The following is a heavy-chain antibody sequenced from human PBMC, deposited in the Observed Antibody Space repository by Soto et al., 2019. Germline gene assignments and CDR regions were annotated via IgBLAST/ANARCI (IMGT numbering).Heavy chain of an antibody. V-gene: IGHV3-15*01. CDR2: IKSKTDGGTA. D-gene: IGHD4-17*01. CDR3: TTDYGWAFDI. Sequence: EVQLVASGGGLVKPGESLRLCCAGSGITFSNVRMTWVRQAPGTGLEWLGRIKSKTDGGTADYPAAVKGRFTISRDDSKNMLYLLLNSLKTEDTAVYYCTTDYGWAFDIWGQGTMVTVSS. J-gene: IGHJ3*02. CDR1: GITFSNVR.